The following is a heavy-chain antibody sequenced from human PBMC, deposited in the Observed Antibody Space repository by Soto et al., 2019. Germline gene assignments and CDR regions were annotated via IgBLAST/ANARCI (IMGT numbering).Heavy chain of an antibody. D-gene: IGHD4-4*01. CDR2: ISSSGSTT. J-gene: IGHJ5*02. Sequence: GGSLRLSCAGSGFTFRDYYMGWIRQAPGKGLECVSYISSSGSTTYYAASVKGRFTISRDNAKNSLYLQMTSLRAEDTAIYYCGRAKYSNYVNYFDPWDQGTLAIVSS. V-gene: IGHV3-11*01. CDR1: GFTFRDYY. CDR3: GRAKYSNYVNYFDP.